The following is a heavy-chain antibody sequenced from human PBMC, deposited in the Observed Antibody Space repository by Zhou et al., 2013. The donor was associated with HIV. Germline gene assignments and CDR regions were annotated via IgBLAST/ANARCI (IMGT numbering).Heavy chain of an antibody. CDR2: INPNSGDT. J-gene: IGHJ6*03. D-gene: IGHD6-13*01. CDR1: GYTFFAYY. CDR3: ATGLKISTWHNREIYYYYYMDV. Sequence: QVQVVQSGAELKKPGASVKVSCKTSGYTFFAYYIHWVRQAPGQGLEWMGWINPNSGDTNYAQKFQGRVTVTTDTSIDTAYMELSSLRSEDTAVYYCATGLKISTWHNREIYYYYYMDVWGKGTTVTVSS. V-gene: IGHV1-2*02.